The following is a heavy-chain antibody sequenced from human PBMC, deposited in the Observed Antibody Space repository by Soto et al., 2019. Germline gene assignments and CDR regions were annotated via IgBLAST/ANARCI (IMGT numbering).Heavy chain of an antibody. V-gene: IGHV4-4*02. CDR1: GGSMSSSNW. CDR2: AHHSGRT. D-gene: IGHD1-26*01. CDR3: ARSEATGLDS. J-gene: IGHJ4*02. Sequence: QVQLQESGPGLVKPSGTLSLTCTVSGGSMSSSNWWNWVRQSPGKGLEWIGEAHHSGRTNYNPSLKSRVTISVDKSKTHFSLKLGSVTAADAAVYYCARSEATGLDSWGQGTLVTVSS.